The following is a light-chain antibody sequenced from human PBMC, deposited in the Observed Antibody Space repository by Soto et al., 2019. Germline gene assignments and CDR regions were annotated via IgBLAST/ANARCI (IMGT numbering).Light chain of an antibody. J-gene: IGLJ1*01. V-gene: IGLV1-40*01. Sequence: QSVLTQPPSVSGAPGQRVTISCTGSGSNIGAHFDVHWYQHLPGTAPKLLIFSNSIRPSGVPDRFSGSKSGTSASLAITGLQAEDEGDYYCQSYDSSLSGAYVFGTGTKVTVL. CDR2: SNS. CDR1: GSNIGAHFD. CDR3: QSYDSSLSGAYV.